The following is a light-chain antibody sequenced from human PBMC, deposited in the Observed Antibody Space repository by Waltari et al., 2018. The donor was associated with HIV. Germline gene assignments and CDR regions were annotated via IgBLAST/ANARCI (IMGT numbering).Light chain of an antibody. J-gene: IGKJ1*01. CDR3: QQYAHSPQT. V-gene: IGKV3-20*01. Sequence: EVVLTQSPGTLSLSPGERATLSCRASHSCAKNYVAWSQQRPGQAPRVLISGESIRTTCTPDRFSGSGSGTDFALTISRLEPEDFAVYYCQQYAHSPQTFGQGTKVEIK. CDR1: HSCAKNY. CDR2: GES.